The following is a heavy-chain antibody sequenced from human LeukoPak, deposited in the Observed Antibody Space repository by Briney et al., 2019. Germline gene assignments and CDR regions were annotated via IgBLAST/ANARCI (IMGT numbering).Heavy chain of an antibody. CDR1: GFTFSSYG. D-gene: IGHD5-18*01. J-gene: IGHJ1*01. CDR3: AKDPPLGYSYGYGTGYFQH. V-gene: IGHV3-30*18. CDR2: ISYDGSNK. Sequence: GRSLRLSCAASGFTFSSYGMHWVRQAPGKGLEWVAVISYDGSNKYYADSVKGRFTISRDNSKNTLYLQMNSLRAEDTAVHYCAKDPPLGYSYGYGTGYFQHWGQGTLVTVSS.